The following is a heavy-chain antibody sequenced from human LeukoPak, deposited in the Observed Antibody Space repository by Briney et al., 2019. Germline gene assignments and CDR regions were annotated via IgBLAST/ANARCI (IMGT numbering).Heavy chain of an antibody. CDR2: IYYSGSP. Sequence: SETLSLTCTVSGGSISNGDYYWSWVRQHPGKGLEWIGCIYYSGSPYSNPSLKSRVTISVDTSKNQFSLKLSSVTAADTAVYYCARDPYQGAFDIWGQGTLVTVSS. V-gene: IGHV4-31*03. CDR1: GGSISNGDYY. CDR3: ARDPYQGAFDI. J-gene: IGHJ3*02.